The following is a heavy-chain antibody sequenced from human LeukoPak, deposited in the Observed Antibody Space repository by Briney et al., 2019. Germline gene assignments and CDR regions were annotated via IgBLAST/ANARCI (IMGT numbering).Heavy chain of an antibody. CDR1: GFTFSSYS. V-gene: IGHV3-21*01. Sequence: PGGSLRLSCAASGFTFSSYSLNWVRQAPGKGLEGVSSISSSSSDIYYAVSVKGRFTISRDNAKNSLYLQMNSLRAEDTAVYYCARDSRTTGTTSGYFDYWGQGTLVTVSS. J-gene: IGHJ4*02. D-gene: IGHD1-1*01. CDR2: ISSSSSDI. CDR3: ARDSRTTGTTSGYFDY.